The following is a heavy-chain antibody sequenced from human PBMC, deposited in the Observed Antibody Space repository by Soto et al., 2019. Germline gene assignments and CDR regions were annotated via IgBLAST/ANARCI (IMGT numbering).Heavy chain of an antibody. D-gene: IGHD2-2*01. J-gene: IGHJ3*02. V-gene: IGHV1-18*01. CDR2: ISAYNGNT. CDR3: ARGTQQRYCSSTSCAEILDDAFDI. CDR1: GYTFTSYG. Sequence: ASVKVSCKASGYTFTSYGISWVRQAPGQGLEWMGWISAYNGNTNYAQKLQGRVTMTTDTSTSTAYMELRSLRSDDTAVYYCARGTQQRYCSSTSCAEILDDAFDIWGQGTMVTVSS.